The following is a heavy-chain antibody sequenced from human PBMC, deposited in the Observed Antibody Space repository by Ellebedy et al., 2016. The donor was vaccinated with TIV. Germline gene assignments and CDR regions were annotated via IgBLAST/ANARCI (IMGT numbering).Heavy chain of an antibody. CDR1: GDSVSSNSAA. D-gene: IGHD2-15*01. V-gene: IGHV6-1*01. CDR3: ARAPRGVYCSGGSCYLSLDY. J-gene: IGHJ4*02. CDR2: TYYRSKWYN. Sequence: SQTLSLTCXISGDSVSSNSAAWNWIRQSPSRGLEWPGRTYYRSKWYNDYAVSVKSRITINPDTSKNQFSLQLNSVTPEDTAVYYCARAPRGVYCSGGSCYLSLDYWGQGTLVTVSS.